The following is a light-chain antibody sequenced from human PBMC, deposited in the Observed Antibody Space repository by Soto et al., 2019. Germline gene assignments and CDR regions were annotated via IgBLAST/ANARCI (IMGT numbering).Light chain of an antibody. CDR2: EVS. CDR3: GSFTTNRIWV. V-gene: IGLV2-14*01. J-gene: IGLJ3*02. Sequence: QSALTQPASVSGSPGQSITISCTGTTSDVGLYNYVSWYQQHPGKAPKLMISEVSNRPSGVSNRFSGSKSGNTASLTISGLQVEDEADYICGSFTTNRIWVFGGGTKLTVL. CDR1: TSDVGLYNY.